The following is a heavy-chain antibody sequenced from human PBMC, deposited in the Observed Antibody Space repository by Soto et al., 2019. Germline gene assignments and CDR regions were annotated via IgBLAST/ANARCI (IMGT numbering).Heavy chain of an antibody. CDR3: ARVGGIAVAGTYNYYGMDV. V-gene: IGHV4-34*01. CDR2: INHSGST. CDR1: GGSFSGYY. Sequence: SETLSLTCAVYGGSFSGYYWSWIRQPPGKGLEWIGEINHSGSTNYNPSLKSRVTISVDTSKNQFSLKLNSVTAADTAVYYCARVGGIAVAGTYNYYGMDVWGQGTPVTVSS. D-gene: IGHD6-19*01. J-gene: IGHJ6*02.